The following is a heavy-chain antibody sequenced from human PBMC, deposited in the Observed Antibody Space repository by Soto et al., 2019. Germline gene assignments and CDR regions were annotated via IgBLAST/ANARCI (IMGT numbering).Heavy chain of an antibody. CDR2: ISGSGGST. V-gene: IGHV3-23*01. CDR1: GFTFSSYA. CDR3: AKDPYDFWSGYYTGYYFDY. D-gene: IGHD3-3*01. J-gene: IGHJ4*02. Sequence: GGSLRLSCAASGFTFSSYAMSWVRQAPGKGLEWVSAISGSGGSTYYADSVKGRFTISRDNSKNTLYLQMNSLRAEDTAVYYCAKDPYDFWSGYYTGYYFDYWGQGTLVTVSS.